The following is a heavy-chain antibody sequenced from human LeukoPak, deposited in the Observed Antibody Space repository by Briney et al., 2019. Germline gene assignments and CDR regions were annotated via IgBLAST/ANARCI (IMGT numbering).Heavy chain of an antibody. Sequence: TSGTLSLTCTVSGDSINSLDLWSWVRQPPGKGLEWIGEMYLSGTTHSNPSVKSRVTISIDKSKNQFFLNLSSVTAADTAVYYCAGLVGRYSSGLYYYYFDYWGQGTLVTVSS. CDR3: AGLVGRYSSGLYYYYFDY. V-gene: IGHV4-4*02. J-gene: IGHJ4*02. CDR1: GDSINSLDL. D-gene: IGHD3-22*01. CDR2: MYLSGTT.